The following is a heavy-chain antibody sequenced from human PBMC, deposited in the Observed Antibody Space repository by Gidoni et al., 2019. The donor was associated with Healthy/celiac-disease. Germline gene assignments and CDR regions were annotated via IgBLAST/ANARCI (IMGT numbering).Heavy chain of an antibody. CDR2: IYYSGST. CDR3: ARDLDSRGFDY. J-gene: IGHJ4*02. Sequence: QVQLQESGPVLVTPSETLSLPCTVSGGSISSYYWSWIRQPPGKGLEWIGYIYYSGSTNYNPSLKSRVTISVDTSKNQFSLKLSSVTAADTAVYYCARDLDSRGFDYWGQGTLVTVSS. D-gene: IGHD3-22*01. CDR1: GGSISSYY. V-gene: IGHV4-59*01.